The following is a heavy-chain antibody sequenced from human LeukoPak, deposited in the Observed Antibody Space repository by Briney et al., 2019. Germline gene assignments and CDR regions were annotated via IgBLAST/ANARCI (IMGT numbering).Heavy chain of an antibody. CDR3: ARARPYYDILTGQYYFDY. Sequence: ASVKVSCKASVYTFTGYYMHWVRQAPAQGLEWVGWINPNSGGTNYAQKFQGRVTMTRDTSISTAYLELSRLRSDDTAVYYCARARPYYDILTGQYYFDYWGQGTLVTVSS. CDR2: INPNSGGT. D-gene: IGHD3-9*01. V-gene: IGHV1-2*02. J-gene: IGHJ4*02. CDR1: VYTFTGYY.